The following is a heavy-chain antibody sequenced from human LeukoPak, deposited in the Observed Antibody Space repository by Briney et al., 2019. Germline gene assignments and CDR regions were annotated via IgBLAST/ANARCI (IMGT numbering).Heavy chain of an antibody. Sequence: ASVKVSCKASGYTFTSYYMHWVRQAPGQGLEWMGIINPSGGSTSYAQKFQGRVTMTRDMSTSAVYMELSSLRSEDTAVYYCAIRTSSANWFDPWGQGTLVTVSS. V-gene: IGHV1-46*01. CDR2: INPSGGST. CDR1: GYTFTSYY. D-gene: IGHD1-14*01. J-gene: IGHJ5*02. CDR3: AIRTSSANWFDP.